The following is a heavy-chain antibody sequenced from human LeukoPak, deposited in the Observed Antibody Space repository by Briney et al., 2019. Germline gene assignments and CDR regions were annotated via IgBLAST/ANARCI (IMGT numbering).Heavy chain of an antibody. J-gene: IGHJ4*02. CDR2: IYSNGNT. CDR1: GGSISSSGHY. CDR3: ARSATVTTGYFDH. V-gene: IGHV4-39*07. D-gene: IGHD4-17*01. Sequence: KPSETLSLTCSVSGGSISSSGHYWGWIRQSPEKGLDWIGSIYSNGNTYYNPSVKSRVTISVDTSKNQFSLKLTSVTAAETAVYYCARSATVTTGYFDHWGQGALVTVSS.